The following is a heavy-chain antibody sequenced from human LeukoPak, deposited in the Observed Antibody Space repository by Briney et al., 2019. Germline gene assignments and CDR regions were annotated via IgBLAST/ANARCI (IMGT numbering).Heavy chain of an antibody. CDR1: GFTFSSYW. CDR2: INSDGSST. CDR3: ARVVYDILTGYYDDY. J-gene: IGHJ4*02. Sequence: GGSLRLSCAASGFTFSSYWMHWVRQAPGKGLVWVSRINSDGSSTSYADSVKGRFTISRVNAKNTLYLQMNSLRAEDTAVYYCARVVYDILTGYYDDYWGQGTLVTVSS. V-gene: IGHV3-74*01. D-gene: IGHD3-9*01.